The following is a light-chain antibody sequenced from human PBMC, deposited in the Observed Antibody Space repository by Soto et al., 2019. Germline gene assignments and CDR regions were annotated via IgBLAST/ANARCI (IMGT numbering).Light chain of an antibody. CDR3: QAWDSDTVI. Sequence: YELTQPPSVSVAPGQTATITCSGEKLGEKYVCWFQQRPGQSPLLVIYQDSMRPSGIPERFSGSNSANTATLTIGGTQAMDEADYYCQAWDSDTVIFGGGTKLTVL. CDR2: QDS. J-gene: IGLJ2*01. CDR1: KLGEKY. V-gene: IGLV3-1*01.